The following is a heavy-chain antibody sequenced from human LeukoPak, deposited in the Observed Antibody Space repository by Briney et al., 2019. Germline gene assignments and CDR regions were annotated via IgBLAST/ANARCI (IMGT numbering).Heavy chain of an antibody. Sequence: GGSLRLSCLTSGFTFSTNAMSWARQAPGKGLEWISGISGSGASTYYADSVKGRFTISRDNSKNTLYLQMNSLRAEDTAVYYCAKRLWFGEMVWGQGTLVTVSS. J-gene: IGHJ4*02. V-gene: IGHV3-23*01. D-gene: IGHD3-10*01. CDR3: AKRLWFGEMV. CDR2: ISGSGAST. CDR1: GFTFSTNA.